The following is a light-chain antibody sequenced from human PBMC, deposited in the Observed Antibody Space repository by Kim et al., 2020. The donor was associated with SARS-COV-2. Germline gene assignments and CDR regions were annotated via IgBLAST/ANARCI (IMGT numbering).Light chain of an antibody. CDR2: NAS. V-gene: IGKV3-11*01. CDR1: HVIDNY. J-gene: IGKJ5*01. Sequence: LTPCVTAPLPVRARHVIDNYLAWYQQKPGQSARLLIYNASNRAAGGPGWISSSGSGTDFTLTIITLRPEDSRVYYCQQRTNWPLTFGQGTRLEIK. CDR3: QQRTNWPLT.